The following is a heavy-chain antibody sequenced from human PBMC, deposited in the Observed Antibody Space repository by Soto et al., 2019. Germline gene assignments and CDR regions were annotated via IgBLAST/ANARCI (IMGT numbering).Heavy chain of an antibody. D-gene: IGHD2-15*01. CDR1: GYTFTSYT. V-gene: IGHV1-18*01. Sequence: GASVKVSCKASGYTFTSYTISWVRQAPGQGLEWMGWISANSGCTNYAQKFQGRVTMTTDTSTSTAYMELSRLRSDDTAVYYCARVGGRWYYFDYWGQGTLVTVSS. J-gene: IGHJ4*02. CDR2: ISANSGCT. CDR3: ARVGGRWYYFDY.